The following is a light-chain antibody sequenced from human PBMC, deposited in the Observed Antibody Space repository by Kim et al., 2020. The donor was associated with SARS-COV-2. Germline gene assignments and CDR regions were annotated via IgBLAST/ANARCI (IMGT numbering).Light chain of an antibody. J-gene: IGKJ4*01. CDR2: AAS. CDR3: QQYDNLPPLT. Sequence: DIQMTQSPSSLSASVGDRVTITCRTSQSISSHLNWYHQKPGRAPKLLIYAASTLQGGVPSRFSGSGSGTDFTFTISSLQPEDIATYYCQQYDNLPPLTFGGGTKVDIK. CDR1: QSISSH. V-gene: IGKV1-33*01.